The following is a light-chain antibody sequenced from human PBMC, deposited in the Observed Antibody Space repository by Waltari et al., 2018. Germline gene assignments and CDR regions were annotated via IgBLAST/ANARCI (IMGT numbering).Light chain of an antibody. J-gene: IGKJ2*01. V-gene: IGKV1-5*03. Sequence: TCRAIQSISSWLAWYQQKPGKAPKLLIYKASNLQSGVPSRFSGSGSGTEFTLTISSLQPDDFATYYCQQYQSYSYTFGQGTKLDI. CDR2: KAS. CDR3: QQYQSYSYT. CDR1: QSISSW.